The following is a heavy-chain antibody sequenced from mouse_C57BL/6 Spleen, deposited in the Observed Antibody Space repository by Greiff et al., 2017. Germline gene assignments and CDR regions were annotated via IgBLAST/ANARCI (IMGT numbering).Heavy chain of an antibody. J-gene: IGHJ4*01. Sequence: VQLQQPGAELVKPGASVKMSCKASGYTFTSYWITWVKQRPGQGLEWIGDIYPGSGSTNYNEKFKSKATLTVDTSSSTAYMQLSSLTSEDSAVYYCARSIYYDYEDYYAMDYWGQGTSVTVSS. V-gene: IGHV1-55*01. CDR1: GYTFTSYW. D-gene: IGHD2-4*01. CDR3: ARSIYYDYEDYYAMDY. CDR2: IYPGSGST.